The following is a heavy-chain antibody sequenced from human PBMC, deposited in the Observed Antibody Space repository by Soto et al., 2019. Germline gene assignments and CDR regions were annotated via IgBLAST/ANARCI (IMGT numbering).Heavy chain of an antibody. V-gene: IGHV3-7*01. CDR1: GFTFSRYW. J-gene: IGHJ4*02. Sequence: EVQLVESGGGLVQPGGSLRLSCAASGFTFSRYWMSWVRQAQWKGLEWVASIKQDGSATYFVDSVNGRFTISRDNAKNSVYLQMNSLRAEDTAVYYCARYYDFWSDLPYFANWCQGALVTVSS. D-gene: IGHD3-3*01. CDR2: IKQDGSAT. CDR3: ARYYDFWSDLPYFAN.